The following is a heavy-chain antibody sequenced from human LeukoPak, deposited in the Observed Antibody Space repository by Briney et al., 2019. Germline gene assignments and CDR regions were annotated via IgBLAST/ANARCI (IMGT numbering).Heavy chain of an antibody. CDR1: GGSISSYY. CDR3: AREVYDILTGYPVYYFDY. CDR2: IYYSGST. J-gene: IGHJ4*02. Sequence: PSETLSLTCTVSGGSISSYYWSWIRQPPGKGLEWIGYIYYSGSTNYNPSLKSRVTISVDTSKNQFSLKLSSVTAADTAVYYCAREVYDILTGYPVYYFDYWGQGTLVTVSS. D-gene: IGHD3-9*01. V-gene: IGHV4-59*01.